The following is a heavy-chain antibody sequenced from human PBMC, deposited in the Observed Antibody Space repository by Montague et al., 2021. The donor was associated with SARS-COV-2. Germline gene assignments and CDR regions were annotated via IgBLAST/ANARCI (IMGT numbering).Heavy chain of an antibody. D-gene: IGHD3-16*01. V-gene: IGHV2-70*01. J-gene: IGHJ4*02. CDR3: ATTIYDYVWGTRVEFDH. CDR1: GFSLSTSGMC. CDR2: IDWDDDK. Sequence: PALVKPTQTLTLTCTFSGFSLSTSGMCVSWIRQPPGKALERLALIDWDDDKYYSTSLKTRLTISKDTSKNQVVLTMTNMDPVDTATYYCATTIYDYVWGTRVEFDHWGQGTLVTVSS.